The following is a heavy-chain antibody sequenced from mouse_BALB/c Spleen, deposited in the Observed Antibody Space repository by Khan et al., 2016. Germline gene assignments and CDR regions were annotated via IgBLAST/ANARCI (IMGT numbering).Heavy chain of an antibody. D-gene: IGHD2-3*01. CDR3: GGPDDGGARDY. V-gene: IGHV4-1*02. CDR2: INLDSSTI. CDR1: GFDFSRYW. J-gene: IGHJ4*01. Sequence: EVKLLESGGGLVQPGRSLKLSCAASGFDFSRYWMSWVRQAPGKGLEWIGEINLDSSTINYTPSLKDKFIISSDNAKNTLYLQMSNVRSEDTALYYGGGPDDGGARDYWGQGTSVTVAS.